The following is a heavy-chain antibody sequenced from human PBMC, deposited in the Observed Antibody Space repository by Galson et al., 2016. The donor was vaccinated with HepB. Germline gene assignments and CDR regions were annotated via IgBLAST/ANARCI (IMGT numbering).Heavy chain of an antibody. V-gene: IGHV3-23*01. D-gene: IGHD4-17*01. Sequence: SLRLSCAASGFSFSSYAMTWVRQSPGKGLEWVSGISGSGSRTYYADSVKGRFTISRDNSKNTLIVQMNSLRAEDTAVYYCANDWTTAGAYHYGGYWGQGTLVTVSS. J-gene: IGHJ4*02. CDR2: ISGSGSRT. CDR1: GFSFSSYA. CDR3: ANDWTTAGAYHYGGY.